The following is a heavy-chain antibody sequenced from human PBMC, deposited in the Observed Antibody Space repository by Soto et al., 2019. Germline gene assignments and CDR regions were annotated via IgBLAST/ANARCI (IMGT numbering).Heavy chain of an antibody. CDR1: GDYVGSTTDY. J-gene: IGHJ6*02. CDR3: ARVIGTPYYYAMDV. D-gene: IGHD1-1*01. CDR2: ISLSGNT. V-gene: IGHV4-61*05. Sequence: PSETMSLTSTVAGDYVGSTTDYWSWIRQPPGKGLEWIGEISLSGNTNYNPSLENRVTISIDKSNNQFSLKLTSVTAADTAVFYCARVIGTPYYYAMDVWGQGTSVTVSS.